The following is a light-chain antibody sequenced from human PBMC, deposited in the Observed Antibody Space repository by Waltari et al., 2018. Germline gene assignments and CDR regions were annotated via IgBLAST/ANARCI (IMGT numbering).Light chain of an antibody. V-gene: IGKV1-17*01. CDR3: LQHEDLPYT. CDR2: GTF. Sequence: DIQMTQSPSSLSASAGDTVIVTCRASQVIGTSLNWYQQKPGKPPKRLIYGTFTLEDGVPSRFSGSGSGTYFTLTISSLQPEDFATYYCLQHEDLPYTFGQGTKVEIK. J-gene: IGKJ2*01. CDR1: QVIGTS.